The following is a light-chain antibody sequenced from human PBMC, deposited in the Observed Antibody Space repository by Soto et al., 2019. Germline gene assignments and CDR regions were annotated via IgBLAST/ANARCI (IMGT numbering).Light chain of an antibody. CDR2: KAS. Sequence: DIQMTQSPSTLSGSVGDRVTITCRASQTISSWLAWYQQKPGKAPKLLIYKASGLESGVPSRFSGSGSGTDFTLTINSLQSEDFAVYYCQQYNQWPGTFGPGTKVDI. V-gene: IGKV1-5*03. CDR1: QTISSW. J-gene: IGKJ3*01. CDR3: QQYNQWPGT.